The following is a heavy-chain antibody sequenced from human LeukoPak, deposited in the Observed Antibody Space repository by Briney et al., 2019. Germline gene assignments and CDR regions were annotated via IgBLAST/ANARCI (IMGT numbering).Heavy chain of an antibody. Sequence: SETLSLTCTVSGGSINNYYWSWIRQPAGKGLEWIGRINASGRTNYNPSLKSRVTMSVDTSKNQFSLKVNSVTAADTAVYYCAREYGDFDYWGQGALVTVSS. V-gene: IGHV4-4*07. CDR1: GGSINNYY. CDR2: INASGRT. CDR3: AREYGDFDY. J-gene: IGHJ4*02. D-gene: IGHD4-17*01.